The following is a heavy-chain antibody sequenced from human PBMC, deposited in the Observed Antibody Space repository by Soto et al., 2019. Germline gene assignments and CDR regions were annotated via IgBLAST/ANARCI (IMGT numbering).Heavy chain of an antibody. D-gene: IGHD6-13*01. V-gene: IGHV3-33*01. CDR3: ASTGQYSSSWYWYFDY. J-gene: IGHJ4*02. Sequence: GGSLRLSCAASGFTFSSYGMHWVRQAPGKGLEWVAVIWYDGSDKYYADSVKGRFTISRDNSKNTLYLQMNSLRAEDTAVYYCASTGQYSSSWYWYFDYWGQGTLVTVSS. CDR1: GFTFSSYG. CDR2: IWYDGSDK.